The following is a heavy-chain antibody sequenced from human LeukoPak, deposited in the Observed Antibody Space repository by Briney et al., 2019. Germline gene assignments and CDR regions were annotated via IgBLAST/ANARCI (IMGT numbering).Heavy chain of an antibody. J-gene: IGHJ4*02. CDR2: MDPNCGGT. D-gene: IGHD1-26*01. CDR1: GGTFSSYA. CDR3: ARVPDWDLPLYYFDF. V-gene: IGHV1-2*02. Sequence: ASVKVSCKASGGTFSSYAISWVRQAPGQGLEWMGWMDPNCGGTNHAQKFQGRVTMTRDTSISTAYMELSRLRSDDTAVYYCARVPDWDLPLYYFDFWGQGTLVTVSS.